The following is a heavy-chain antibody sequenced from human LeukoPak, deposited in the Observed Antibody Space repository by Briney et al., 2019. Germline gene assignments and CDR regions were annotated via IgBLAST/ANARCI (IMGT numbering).Heavy chain of an antibody. CDR2: IVVGSGNT. Sequence: SVKVSCKASGFTFTSSAMQWVRQARGQRLEWIGWIVVGSGNTNYAQKFQERVTITRDMSTSTAYMELSSLRSEDTAVYYCARRDSSGYFLYNWFDPWGQGTLVTVSS. CDR1: GFTFTSSA. D-gene: IGHD3-22*01. CDR3: ARRDSSGYFLYNWFDP. J-gene: IGHJ5*02. V-gene: IGHV1-58*02.